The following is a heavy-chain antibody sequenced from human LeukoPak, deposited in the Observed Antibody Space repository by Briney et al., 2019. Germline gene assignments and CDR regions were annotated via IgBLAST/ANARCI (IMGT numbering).Heavy chain of an antibody. CDR2: VYPDDSDT. CDR3: ARHGPRYCSSTSCPKRYYYYYMDV. CDR1: GYSFTRYW. D-gene: IGHD2-2*01. J-gene: IGHJ6*03. Sequence: GESLKISCKTSGYSFTRYWIAWVRQTPGKGLEWMGIVYPDDSDTRYSPSFQGQVTISADKSISTAYLQWSSLKASDTAMYYCARHGPRYCSSTSCPKRYYYYYMDVWGKGTTVAVSS. V-gene: IGHV5-51*01.